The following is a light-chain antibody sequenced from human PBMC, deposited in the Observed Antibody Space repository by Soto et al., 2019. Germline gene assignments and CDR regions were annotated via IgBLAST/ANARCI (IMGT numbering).Light chain of an antibody. CDR1: SRHSSYA. CDR3: QTWGTGIQV. J-gene: IGLJ3*02. Sequence: QSVLTQSPSASASLGASVKLTCTLSSRHSSYAIAWQQQQPEKGPRYLMNLNRACRHSQGDGIPDRFSGSSSGAERYLTISSLQSEDEADSYCQTWGTGIQVFGGGTKLTVL. V-gene: IGLV4-69*01. CDR2: LNRACRH.